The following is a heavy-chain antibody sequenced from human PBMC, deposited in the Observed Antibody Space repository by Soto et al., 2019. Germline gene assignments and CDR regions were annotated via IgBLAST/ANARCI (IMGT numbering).Heavy chain of an antibody. CDR2: ISAYNGNT. Sequence: ASVKVSCKASGYTFTSYGISWVRQAPGQGLEWMGWISAYNGNTNYAQKLQGRVTMTTDTSTSTAYMELRSLRSDDTAVYYCARVMGANYYYYYMDVWGKGTTVTVSS. CDR3: ARVMGANYYYYYMDV. D-gene: IGHD1-26*01. J-gene: IGHJ6*03. CDR1: GYTFTSYG. V-gene: IGHV1-18*01.